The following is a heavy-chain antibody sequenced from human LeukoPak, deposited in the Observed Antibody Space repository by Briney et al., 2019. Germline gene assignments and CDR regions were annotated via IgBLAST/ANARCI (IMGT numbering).Heavy chain of an antibody. CDR3: ARFKVGTNTTQKNAFDI. CDR2: ISFDATKE. D-gene: IGHD1-1*01. Sequence: GGSLTLSCAASGFTVSNYAMHWVRQAPGKGLEWVAVISFDATKEYFGKSVKGRFTISRDNSKATLYLQMHRLRIEDTALYFCARFKVGTNTTQKNAFDIWGRGTVVAVSS. CDR1: GFTVSNYA. J-gene: IGHJ3*02. V-gene: IGHV3-30*01.